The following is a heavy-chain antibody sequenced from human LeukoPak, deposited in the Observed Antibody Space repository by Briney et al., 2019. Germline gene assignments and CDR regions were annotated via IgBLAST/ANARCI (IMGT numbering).Heavy chain of an antibody. CDR3: AREMSPGAFDI. Sequence: PSETLSLTCAVYGGSFSGYYWSWIRQPPGKGLEWIGEINHSGSTNYNPSLKSRVTISVDTSKNQFSLKLSSVTAADTAVYYCAREMSPGAFDIWGQGTVVTVSS. CDR1: GGSFSGYY. D-gene: IGHD5-24*01. V-gene: IGHV4-34*01. CDR2: INHSGST. J-gene: IGHJ3*02.